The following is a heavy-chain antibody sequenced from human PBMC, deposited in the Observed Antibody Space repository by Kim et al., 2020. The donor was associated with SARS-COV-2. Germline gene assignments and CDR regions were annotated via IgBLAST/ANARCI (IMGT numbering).Heavy chain of an antibody. D-gene: IGHD3-16*01. CDR3: ARDRTGLGGMDV. J-gene: IGHJ6*02. Sequence: YADSVKGRFTISRDNAKNSLYLQMNSLRAEDTAVYYCARDRTGLGGMDVWGQGTTVTVSS. V-gene: IGHV3-21*01.